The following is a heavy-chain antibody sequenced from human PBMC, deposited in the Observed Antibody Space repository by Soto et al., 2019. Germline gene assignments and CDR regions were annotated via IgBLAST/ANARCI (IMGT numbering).Heavy chain of an antibody. J-gene: IGHJ3*02. CDR1: GGTFSTHI. D-gene: IGHD3-9*01. V-gene: IGHV1-69*08. CDR3: ATEFDIGGGFDWPSAFEI. Sequence: QVQLVQSGAEMKEPGSSVKVSCKASGGTFSTHIISWVRQAPGQGPEWLGRITPFLGTVNFAQKFQGRVTITADESTMTAYMEVRSLRSEDTAVYYCATEFDIGGGFDWPSAFEIWGQGTLITVSS. CDR2: ITPFLGTV.